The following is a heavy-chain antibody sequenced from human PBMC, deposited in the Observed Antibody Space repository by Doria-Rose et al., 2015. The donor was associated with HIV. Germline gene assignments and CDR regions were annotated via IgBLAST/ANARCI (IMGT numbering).Heavy chain of an antibody. V-gene: IGHV4-34*01. J-gene: IGHJ4*02. CDR2: IHQSGST. Sequence: QVQLQESGAGLLKPSETLSLTCGVYGESFSGYYWSWIRQPPGKGLEWIGEIHQSGSTNYNPSLKTRVTISVDTSKNQFSLTLRSVTAADTAVYYCARGAYYLDRSGPDFWGQGTLVTVSS. D-gene: IGHD3-22*01. CDR1: GESFSGYY. CDR3: ARGAYYLDRSGPDF.